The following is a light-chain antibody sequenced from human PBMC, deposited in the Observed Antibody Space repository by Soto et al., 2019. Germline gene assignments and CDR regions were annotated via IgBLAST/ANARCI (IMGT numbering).Light chain of an antibody. V-gene: IGKV3D-20*02. CDR1: QSLSGNY. CDR3: QQRSNSPLT. Sequence: NVLTQSPGTLSLSPGERATLSCRASQSLSGNYLAWYQQKPGQAPRVLIYRASIRATGISDRFSGSGSGTDFTLTISRLEPEDFAVYYCQQRSNSPLTFGGGTKVEIK. CDR2: RAS. J-gene: IGKJ4*01.